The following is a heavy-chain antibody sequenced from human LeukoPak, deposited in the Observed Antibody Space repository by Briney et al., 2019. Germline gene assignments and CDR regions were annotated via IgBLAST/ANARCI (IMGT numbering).Heavy chain of an antibody. CDR1: GGSISSGGYS. CDR3: ARPGTGYSSGWFQFDP. CDR2: IYYSGST. V-gene: IGHV4-30-2*03. D-gene: IGHD6-19*01. Sequence: KPSETLSLTCAVSGGSISSGGYSWSWIRPPPGKGLEWIGSIYYSGSTYYNPSLKSRVTISVDTSKNQFSLKLSSVTAADTAVYYCARPGTGYSSGWFQFDPWGQGTLVTVSS. J-gene: IGHJ5*02.